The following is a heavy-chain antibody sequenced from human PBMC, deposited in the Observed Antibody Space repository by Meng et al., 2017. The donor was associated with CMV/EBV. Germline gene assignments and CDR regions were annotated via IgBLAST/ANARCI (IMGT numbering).Heavy chain of an antibody. Sequence: HVQLTQWGAGLLKPSEALSLTFAGYGGCFSGYYWSWIRQPPGKGLEWIREINHSGSTNYNPSLKSRVTISVDTSKNQFSLKLSSVTAADTAVYYCARGGNWFDPWGQGTLVTVSS. CDR3: ARGGNWFDP. V-gene: IGHV4-34*01. J-gene: IGHJ5*02. CDR1: GGCFSGYY. CDR2: INHSGST.